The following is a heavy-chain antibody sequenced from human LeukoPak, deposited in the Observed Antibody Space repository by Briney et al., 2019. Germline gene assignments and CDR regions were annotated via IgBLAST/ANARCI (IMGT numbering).Heavy chain of an antibody. Sequence: GGSLRLSCAASGFTFSSYAMHWVCQAPGKGLEWVAVISYDGSNKYYADSVKGRFTISRDNSKDTMYLQMNRLRVEDTAVYYCAEDPLSLWGQGTLVTVSS. CDR2: ISYDGSNK. D-gene: IGHD5/OR15-5a*01. CDR3: AEDPLSL. CDR1: GFTFSSYA. J-gene: IGHJ4*02. V-gene: IGHV3-30-3*01.